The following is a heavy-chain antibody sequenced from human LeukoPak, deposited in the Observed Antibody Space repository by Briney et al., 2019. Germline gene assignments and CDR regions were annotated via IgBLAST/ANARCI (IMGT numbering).Heavy chain of an antibody. CDR3: ARDLYSSGWSLDY. Sequence: GGSLRLSCAASGFTFSTYSIDWVRQAPGKGLEWISYISSSSSTIDFADSVKGRFTISRDNARNSVYLQMNSLRAEDTAVYYCARDLYSSGWSLDYWGQGTLVTVSS. J-gene: IGHJ4*02. V-gene: IGHV3-48*04. D-gene: IGHD6-19*01. CDR2: ISSSSSTI. CDR1: GFTFSTYS.